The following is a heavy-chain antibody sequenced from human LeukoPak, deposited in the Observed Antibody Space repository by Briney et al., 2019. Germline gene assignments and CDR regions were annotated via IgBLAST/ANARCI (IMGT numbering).Heavy chain of an antibody. D-gene: IGHD1-14*01. V-gene: IGHV3-53*01. CDR2: IYSGDTT. Sequence: GGSMRLSCAASGFTVSSNYMSWVRQAPGKGLEWVSVIYSGDTTYYAGSVKGRFTISRDNSKNTLYLQMNSLRAEDTAVYYCARVGNGAPYYGMDVWGQGTTVTVSS. J-gene: IGHJ6*02. CDR3: ARVGNGAPYYGMDV. CDR1: GFTVSSNY.